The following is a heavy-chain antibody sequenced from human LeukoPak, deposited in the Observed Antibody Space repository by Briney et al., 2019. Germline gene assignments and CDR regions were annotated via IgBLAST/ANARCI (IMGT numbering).Heavy chain of an antibody. D-gene: IGHD5-18*01. V-gene: IGHV4-30-4*01. J-gene: IGHJ6*02. CDR2: IYYSGST. CDR3: TRVFRGFTYGSLLDYGMDV. Sequence: RPSETLSLTCTVSGGSIISGDFYWIWIRQPPGKGLEWIGYIYYSGSTYYNPSLKSLITISVDTSKNQFSLKLSSVTAADTAVYYCTRVFRGFTYGSLLDYGMDVWGQGTTVTVSS. CDR1: GGSIISGDFY.